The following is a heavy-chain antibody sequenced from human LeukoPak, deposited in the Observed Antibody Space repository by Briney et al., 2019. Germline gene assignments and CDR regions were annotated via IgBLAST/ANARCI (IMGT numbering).Heavy chain of an antibody. Sequence: SETLSLTCTVSGYSISSGYYWGWIRQPPGKGLEWIGSIYHSGSTYYNPSLKSRVTISVDTSKNQFSLKLSSVTAADTAVYYCARALGRLSWFDPWGQGTLVSVS. CDR3: ARALGRLSWFDP. CDR1: GYSISSGYY. CDR2: IYHSGST. J-gene: IGHJ5*02. V-gene: IGHV4-38-2*02. D-gene: IGHD7-27*01.